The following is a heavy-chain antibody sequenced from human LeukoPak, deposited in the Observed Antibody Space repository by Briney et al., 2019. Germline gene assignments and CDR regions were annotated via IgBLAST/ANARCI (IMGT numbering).Heavy chain of an antibody. Sequence: PGGSLRLSCAASGFTFSSYAMSWVRQAPGKGLEWVSAISGSGGSTYYADSVKGQFTISRDNSKNTLYLQMNSLRAEDTAVYYCAKDIADPNYYYGMDVWGQGTTVTVSS. CDR1: GFTFSSYA. J-gene: IGHJ6*02. D-gene: IGHD6-13*01. CDR3: AKDIADPNYYYGMDV. CDR2: ISGSGGST. V-gene: IGHV3-23*01.